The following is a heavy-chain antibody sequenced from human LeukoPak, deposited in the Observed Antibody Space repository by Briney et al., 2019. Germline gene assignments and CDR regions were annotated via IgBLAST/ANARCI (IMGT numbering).Heavy chain of an antibody. D-gene: IGHD3-3*01. CDR2: INHSGST. CDR1: GGSFSGYY. V-gene: IGHV4-34*01. J-gene: IGHJ4*02. Sequence: SETLSLTCAVYGGSFSGYYWSWIRQPPGKVLEWIGEINHSGSTNYNPSLKSRVTISVDTSKNQFSLKLSSVTAADTAVYYCARATIFGVVTKRGPSCFHDYWGQGTLVTVSS. CDR3: ARATIFGVVTKRGPSCFHDY.